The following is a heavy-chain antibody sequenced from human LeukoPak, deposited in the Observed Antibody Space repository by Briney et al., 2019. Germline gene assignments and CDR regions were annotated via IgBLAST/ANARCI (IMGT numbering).Heavy chain of an antibody. Sequence: GGSLRLSCAASGFTLSSYAMSWVRQAPGKGLEWVSAISDTGNTYHADSVKGRFTISRDSSKNTLFLQMNSLRAEDTAVYYCAELGITMIGGVWGKGTTVTISS. CDR2: ISDTGNT. J-gene: IGHJ6*04. CDR1: GFTLSSYA. V-gene: IGHV3-23*01. D-gene: IGHD3-10*02. CDR3: AELGITMIGGV.